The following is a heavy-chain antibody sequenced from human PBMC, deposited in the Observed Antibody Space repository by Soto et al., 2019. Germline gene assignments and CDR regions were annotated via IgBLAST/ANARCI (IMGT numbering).Heavy chain of an antibody. J-gene: IGHJ5*02. V-gene: IGHV1-69*01. CDR3: ARDQHMYGSGSWTWFDP. CDR1: GGTFNNNA. Sequence: QVQLVQSGAEVKKPGSSVKVSCKASGGTFNNNAISWVRQAPGQGLEWMGGIIPILGTANYAQKFRGRVTITADESTSTGYMDLSSLRSEDTAVYYCARDQHMYGSGSWTWFDPWGQGTLVTVSS. D-gene: IGHD3-10*01. CDR2: IIPILGTA.